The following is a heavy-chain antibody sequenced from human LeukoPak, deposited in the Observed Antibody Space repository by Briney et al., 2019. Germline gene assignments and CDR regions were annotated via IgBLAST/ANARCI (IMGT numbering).Heavy chain of an antibody. V-gene: IGHV4-61*02. J-gene: IGHJ3*02. CDR2: IYTSGST. CDR3: ARDGITGTTVRENAFDI. D-gene: IGHD1-7*01. CDR1: GGSISSSSYY. Sequence: PSETLSLTCTVSGGSISSSSYYWGWIRQPTGKGLEWIGRIYTSGSTNYNPSLKSRVTMSVDTSKNQFSLKLSSVTAADTAVYYCARDGITGTTVRENAFDIWGQGTMVTVSS.